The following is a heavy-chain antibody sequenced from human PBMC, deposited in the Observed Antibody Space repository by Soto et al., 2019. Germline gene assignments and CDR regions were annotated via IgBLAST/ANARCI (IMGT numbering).Heavy chain of an antibody. Sequence: SETLSLTCTVSGGSISTYYWSWIRQPPGKGLEWIGYIYYSGSTNYNPSLKSRVTISVDSSKNQFSLRLSSVTAAETAVYYCARQSSGWYNWFDPWGQGTLVTVSS. CDR1: GGSISTYY. D-gene: IGHD6-19*01. CDR2: IYYSGST. J-gene: IGHJ5*02. V-gene: IGHV4-59*08. CDR3: ARQSSGWYNWFDP.